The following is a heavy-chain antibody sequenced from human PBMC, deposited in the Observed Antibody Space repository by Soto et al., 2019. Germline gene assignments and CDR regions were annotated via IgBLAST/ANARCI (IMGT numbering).Heavy chain of an antibody. D-gene: IGHD2-2*01. CDR2: ISHYGNT. CDR1: GGSMRNDDW. V-gene: IGHV4-4*02. CDR3: ARNGDCTSGICYVGWFDP. Sequence: QVQLQESGPGLVEPSGILSLTCGVSGGSMRNDDWWSWVRQTPGKGLEWIGEISHYGNTNYNPSLKSRVTISIDTSKNQFFLKARSLTAADTAMYYCARNGDCTSGICYVGWFDPWGQGTLVSVSS. J-gene: IGHJ5*02.